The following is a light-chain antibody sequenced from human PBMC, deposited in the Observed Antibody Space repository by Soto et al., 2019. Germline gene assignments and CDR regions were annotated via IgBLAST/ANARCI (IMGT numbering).Light chain of an antibody. CDR2: SAF. J-gene: IGKJ1*01. CDR3: QQYGSSPAWT. V-gene: IGKV3-15*01. CDR1: QSISNN. Sequence: EIVLTQSPATLSLSPWERATLSCRASQSISNNLAWYQQKPGQAPRLVIYSAFTRATGIPARFSGSGSGTEFTLTISSLQSEDFAVYYCQQYGSSPAWTVGQGTKVDIK.